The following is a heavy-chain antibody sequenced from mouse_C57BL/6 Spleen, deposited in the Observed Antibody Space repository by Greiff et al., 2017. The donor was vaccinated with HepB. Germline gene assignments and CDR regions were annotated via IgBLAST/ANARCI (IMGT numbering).Heavy chain of an antibody. J-gene: IGHJ1*03. CDR2: IHPNSGST. CDR3: ARSGTVVKYFDV. Sequence: VQLQQPGAELVKPGASVKLSCKASGYTFTSYWMHWVKQRPGQGLEWIGMIHPNSGSTNYNEKFKSKATLTVDKSSSTAYMHLSSLTSEDSAVYYCARSGTVVKYFDVWGTGTTVTVSS. D-gene: IGHD1-1*01. V-gene: IGHV1-64*01. CDR1: GYTFTSYW.